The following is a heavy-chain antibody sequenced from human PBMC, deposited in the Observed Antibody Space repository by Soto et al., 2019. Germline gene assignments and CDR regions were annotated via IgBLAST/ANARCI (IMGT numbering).Heavy chain of an antibody. V-gene: IGHV3-53*01. D-gene: IGHD2-2*03. Sequence: GGSLRLSCAASGPDVGYSFMIWVRQLPGGGLEWVSVIYVGDNAYYADSVKGRFTISRDKSTNTLYLQMGSLRESGTAVYYCARGGLTPSHPLDSWGQGTLVTVSS. CDR2: IYVGDNA. J-gene: IGHJ4*02. CDR1: GPDVGYSF. CDR3: ARGGLTPSHPLDS.